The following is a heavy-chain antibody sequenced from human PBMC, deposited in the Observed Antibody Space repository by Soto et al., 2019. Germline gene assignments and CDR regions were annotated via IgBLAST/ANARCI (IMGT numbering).Heavy chain of an antibody. Sequence: GGSLRLSCAASGFTFSSFHMNWVRQAPGRGLEWVAYITSSSDTIYYSDSVKGRFTISRDNGKNSLFLQMNSLRDEDTAVYYCARVVVVIPPGYYYPMDVWGQGTTVTVS. CDR2: ITSSSDTI. CDR1: GFTFSSFH. J-gene: IGHJ6*02. V-gene: IGHV3-48*02. CDR3: ARVVVVIPPGYYYPMDV. D-gene: IGHD3-22*01.